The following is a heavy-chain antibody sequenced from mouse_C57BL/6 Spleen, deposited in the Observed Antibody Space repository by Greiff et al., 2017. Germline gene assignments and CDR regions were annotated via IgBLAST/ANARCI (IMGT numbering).Heavy chain of an antibody. CDR2: IDPSDSET. D-gene: IGHD2-1*01. V-gene: IGHV1-52*01. CDR1: GYTFTSYW. J-gene: IGHJ1*03. Sequence: VQLQQPGAELVRPGSSVKLSCKASGYTFTSYWMHWVTQRPIQGLEWIGNIDPSDSETRYNQKFKDKATLTVDKSSSTAYMQLSSLTSEDSAVYYWAKFYYGKSYWYVDVWGTGTTVTVSS. CDR3: AKFYYGKSYWYVDV.